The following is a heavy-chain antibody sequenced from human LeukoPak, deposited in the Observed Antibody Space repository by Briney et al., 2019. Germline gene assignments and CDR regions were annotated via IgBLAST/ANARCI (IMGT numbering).Heavy chain of an antibody. CDR2: INWNGGST. J-gene: IGHJ3*02. Sequence: GGSLRLSCAASGFTFDDYGMSWVRQAPGKGLEWVSGINWNGGSTGYADSVKGRFTISRDNAKNSLYLQMNSLRAEDTAVYYCARGGSYLSAFDIWGQETMVTVSS. D-gene: IGHD1-26*01. CDR3: ARGGSYLSAFDI. CDR1: GFTFDDYG. V-gene: IGHV3-20*04.